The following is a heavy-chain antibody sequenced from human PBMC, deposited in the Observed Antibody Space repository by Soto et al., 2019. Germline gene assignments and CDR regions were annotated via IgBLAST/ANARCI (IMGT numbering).Heavy chain of an antibody. J-gene: IGHJ6*03. CDR3: ARSSDDIVVVPAAHRYYYYYMDV. D-gene: IGHD2-2*01. Sequence: GASVQVSCKASGYTFTSYGISWVRQAPGQGLERMGWFSAYNCNTNYAQKLQGRVTMTTDTSTSTAYMELRSLRSDDTAVYYCARSSDDIVVVPAAHRYYYYYMDVWGKGTTVTVSS. V-gene: IGHV1-18*01. CDR2: FSAYNCNT. CDR1: GYTFTSYG.